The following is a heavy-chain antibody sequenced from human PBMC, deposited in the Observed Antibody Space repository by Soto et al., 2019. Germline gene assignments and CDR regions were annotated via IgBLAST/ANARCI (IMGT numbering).Heavy chain of an antibody. CDR1: GGTIRSYA. D-gene: IGHD4-17*01. CDR2: IIPIFGTA. CDR3: ARSDSGAYYYYYGMDV. Sequence: GASVKASCKSSGGTIRSYAISWVRQAPGQGLEWMGGIIPIFGTANYAQKFQGRVTITADESTSTAYMELSSLRSEDTAVYYCARSDSGAYYYYYGMDVWGQGTTLTVSS. V-gene: IGHV1-69*13. J-gene: IGHJ6*02.